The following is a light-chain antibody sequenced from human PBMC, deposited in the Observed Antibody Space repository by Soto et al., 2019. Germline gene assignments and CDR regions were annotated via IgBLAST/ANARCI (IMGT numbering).Light chain of an antibody. J-gene: IGLJ2*01. V-gene: IGLV9-49*01. CDR1: SGYSNYK. CDR2: VGTGGIVG. Sequence: QSVLTQPPSASASVGGSVTLTCTLSSGYSNYKVDWYQQRPGKGPRFVMRVGTGGIVGSKGDGIPDRFSVLGSGLNRYLTIKNIQEEDESDYNCGADHGSGSNFVVVFGGGTKLTV. CDR3: GADHGSGSNFVVV.